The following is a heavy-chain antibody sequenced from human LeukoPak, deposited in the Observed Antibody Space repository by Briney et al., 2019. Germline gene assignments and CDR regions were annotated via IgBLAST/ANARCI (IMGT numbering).Heavy chain of an antibody. D-gene: IGHD5-18*01. CDR2: ISNSGTAI. J-gene: IGHJ1*01. Sequence: PGGSLRLSCAASGFTFSSYEMNWVRQAPGKGLEGVSYISNSGTAIYYADSVKGRFTISRDNAKHSLYLQMNSLRAKDTAVYYCARAGYSMDTEYFQHWGQGTLVTVSS. CDR1: GFTFSSYE. CDR3: ARAGYSMDTEYFQH. V-gene: IGHV3-48*03.